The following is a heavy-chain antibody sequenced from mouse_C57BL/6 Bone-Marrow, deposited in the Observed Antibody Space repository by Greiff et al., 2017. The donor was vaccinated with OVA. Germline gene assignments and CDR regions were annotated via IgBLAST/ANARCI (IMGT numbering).Heavy chain of an antibody. CDR2: ISYDGSN. CDR3: ARDPFLITTKAY. J-gene: IGHJ3*01. D-gene: IGHD1-1*01. Sequence: EVHLVESGPGLVKPSQSLSLTCSVTGYSITSGYYWNWIRQFPGNKLEWMGYISYDGSNNYNPSLKNRISITRDTSKNQFFLKLNSVTTEDTATYYCARDPFLITTKAYWGQGTLVTVSA. CDR1: GYSITSGYY. V-gene: IGHV3-6*01.